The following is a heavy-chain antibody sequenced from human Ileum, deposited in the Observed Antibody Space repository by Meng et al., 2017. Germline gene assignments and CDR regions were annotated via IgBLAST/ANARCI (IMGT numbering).Heavy chain of an antibody. CDR2: ISSDGRII. J-gene: IGHJ1*01. CDR1: GFTFSTYA. CDR3: ARGAIAGTSSEEYFQH. D-gene: IGHD2-21*01. Sequence: GESLKISCAASGFTFSTYAMNWFRQAPGKGLEWVAIISSDGRIIHYADSVKGRFTVSRDISKNTFYLQLNSLTTGDTAVYSCARGAIAGTSSEEYFQHWGQGTLVTVSS. V-gene: IGHV3-30*04.